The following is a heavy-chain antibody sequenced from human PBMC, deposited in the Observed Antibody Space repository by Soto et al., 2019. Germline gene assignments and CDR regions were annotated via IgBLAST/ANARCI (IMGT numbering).Heavy chain of an antibody. CDR1: GFTFSSYA. J-gene: IGHJ3*02. V-gene: IGHV3-30-3*01. CDR2: ISYDGSNK. Sequence: QVQLVESGGGVVQPGRSLRLSCAASGFTFSSYAMHWVRQAPGKGLEWVAVISYDGSNKYYADSVKGRFTISRDNSKNTLYLQMNSRRAEDTAVYYCARDGIVLVPAARTDDAFDIWGQGTMVTVSS. D-gene: IGHD2-2*01. CDR3: ARDGIVLVPAARTDDAFDI.